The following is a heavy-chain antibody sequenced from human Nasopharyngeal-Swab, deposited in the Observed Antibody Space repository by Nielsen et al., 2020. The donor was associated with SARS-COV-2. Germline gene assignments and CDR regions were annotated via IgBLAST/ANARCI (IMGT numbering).Heavy chain of an antibody. V-gene: IGHV3-15*01. J-gene: IGHJ4*02. CDR2: IKSKTDGGTT. CDR3: TPRGGY. Sequence: VRQAPGKGLEWGGRIKSKTDGGTTDYAAPVKGRFTISRDDSKNTLYLQMNSLKTEDTAVYYCTPRGGYWGQGTLVTVSS. D-gene: IGHD3-10*01.